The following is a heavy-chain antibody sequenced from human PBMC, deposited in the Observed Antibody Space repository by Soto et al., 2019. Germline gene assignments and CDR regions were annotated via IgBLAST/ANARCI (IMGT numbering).Heavy chain of an antibody. CDR2: VYYRGRS. Sequence: SETLSLTCTVSCGSVTNSSYYWGWIRQSPGKGLEWIGSVYYRGRSYSKSSVKSRVTISVDTSKNRFSLSLSSVTASDTAVYFCVSQRTTVPTQAYFDYWGPGALVTVSS. J-gene: IGHJ4*02. V-gene: IGHV4-39*01. CDR3: VSQRTTVPTQAYFDY. CDR1: CGSVTNSSYY. D-gene: IGHD4-17*01.